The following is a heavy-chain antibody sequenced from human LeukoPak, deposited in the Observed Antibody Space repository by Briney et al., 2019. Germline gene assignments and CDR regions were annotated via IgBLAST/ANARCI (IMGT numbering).Heavy chain of an antibody. CDR3: ARGGVSSGWYGNWFDP. D-gene: IGHD6-19*01. CDR2: INPNSGGT. J-gene: IGHJ5*02. Sequence: GASVKVSCKASGYTFTGYYMHWVRQAPGQGLEWMGWINPNSGGTNYAQKFQGGVTMTRDTSISTAYMELSRLRSDDTAVYYCARGGVSSGWYGNWFDPWGQGTLVTVSS. V-gene: IGHV1-2*02. CDR1: GYTFTGYY.